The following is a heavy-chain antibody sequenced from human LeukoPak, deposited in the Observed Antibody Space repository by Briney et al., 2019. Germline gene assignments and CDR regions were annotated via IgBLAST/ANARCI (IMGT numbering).Heavy chain of an antibody. Sequence: GGSLRLSCAASEFTFDNYAMSWVRQAPGKGLEWVSVISGSGYYSYYADSVKGRFTVSRDNSKNTLYLQMNSLRAEDTAVYYCAKDLSSSWYERFYFDYWGQGTLVTVSS. D-gene: IGHD6-13*01. J-gene: IGHJ4*02. CDR1: EFTFDNYA. CDR3: AKDLSSSWYERFYFDY. CDR2: ISGSGYYS. V-gene: IGHV3-23*01.